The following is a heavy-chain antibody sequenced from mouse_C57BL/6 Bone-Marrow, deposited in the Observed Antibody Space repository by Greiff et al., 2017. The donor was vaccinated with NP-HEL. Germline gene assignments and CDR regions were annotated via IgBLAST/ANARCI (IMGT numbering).Heavy chain of an antibody. CDR1: GYTFTDYY. CDR2: IYPGSGNT. V-gene: IGHV1-76*01. D-gene: IGHD1-1*01. J-gene: IGHJ4*01. Sequence: QVQLQQSGAELVRPGASVKLSCKASGYTFTDYYINWVKQRPGQGLEWIARIYPGSGNTYYNEKFKGKATLTAEKSSSTAYMQLSSLTSEDSAVYFCARWGFITTVPYAMDYWGQGTSVTVSS. CDR3: ARWGFITTVPYAMDY.